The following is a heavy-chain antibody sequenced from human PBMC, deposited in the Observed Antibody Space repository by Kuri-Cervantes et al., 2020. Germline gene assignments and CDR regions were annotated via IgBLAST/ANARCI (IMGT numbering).Heavy chain of an antibody. D-gene: IGHD5-24*01. Sequence: ASVKVSCKASGYTFTSYAMHWVRQAPGQRLEWMGWINAGNGNTKYSQKFQGRVTITRDTSASTAYMELSSLRSDDTAVYYCARSGQLQELYYYYMDVWGKGTTVTVSS. CDR1: GYTFTSYA. V-gene: IGHV1-3*01. CDR3: ARSGQLQELYYYYMDV. CDR2: INAGNGNT. J-gene: IGHJ6*03.